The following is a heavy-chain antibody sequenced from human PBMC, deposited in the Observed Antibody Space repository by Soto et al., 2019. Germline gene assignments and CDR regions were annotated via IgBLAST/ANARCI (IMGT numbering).Heavy chain of an antibody. Sequence: SETLSLTCTVSGGSISSYYWSWIRQPPGKGLEWIGYIYYSGSTNYNPSLKSRVTISVDTSKNRFSLKLSSVTAADTAVYYCARTPTVTTFVWFDPWGQGTLVTVSS. D-gene: IGHD4-17*01. J-gene: IGHJ5*02. CDR3: ARTPTVTTFVWFDP. CDR1: GGSISSYY. CDR2: IYYSGST. V-gene: IGHV4-59*01.